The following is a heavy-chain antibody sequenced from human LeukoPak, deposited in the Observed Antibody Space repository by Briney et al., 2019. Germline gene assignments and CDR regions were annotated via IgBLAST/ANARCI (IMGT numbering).Heavy chain of an antibody. D-gene: IGHD4-17*01. CDR2: ISYDGSNK. CDR3: AKVSHGYGDAIDY. V-gene: IGHV3-30*18. CDR1: GFTFSSYG. J-gene: IGHJ4*02. Sequence: GGSLRLSCAASGFTFSSYGMHWVRQAPGKGLEWVAVISYDGSNKYYADSVKGRFTISRDNSKNTLYLQMNSLRAEDTAVYYCAKVSHGYGDAIDYWGQGTLVIVSS.